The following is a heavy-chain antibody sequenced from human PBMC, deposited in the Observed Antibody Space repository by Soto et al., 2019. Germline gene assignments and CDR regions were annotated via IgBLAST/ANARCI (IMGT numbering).Heavy chain of an antibody. CDR1: GFTFSGHY. D-gene: IGHD2-15*01. Sequence: EVQLVESGGGLVQPGGSLRLSCEGSGFTFSGHYMDWVRQAPGNGLEWLGRIRNKPNGHTTAYAASVKGRITISKDDSKNLVYLQMNSLKSEDTALYYCSTTVITATLFEYWGQGTLVAVSS. J-gene: IGHJ4*02. V-gene: IGHV3-72*01. CDR3: STTVITATLFEY. CDR2: IRNKPNGHTT.